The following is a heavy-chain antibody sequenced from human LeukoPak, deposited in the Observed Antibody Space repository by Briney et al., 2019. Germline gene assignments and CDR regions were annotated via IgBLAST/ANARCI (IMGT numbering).Heavy chain of an antibody. CDR3: ARDGDIVVVPAPFDY. J-gene: IGHJ4*02. CDR2: IWYDGSKK. Sequence: GGSLRLSCAASRFTFSSDGMHWVRQAPGKGLEWVAVIWYDGSKKYYADSVKGRFTISRDNSKNTLYLQMSSLRAEDTAVYYCARDGDIVVVPAPFDYWGQGTLVTVSS. D-gene: IGHD2-2*01. V-gene: IGHV3-33*01. CDR1: RFTFSSDG.